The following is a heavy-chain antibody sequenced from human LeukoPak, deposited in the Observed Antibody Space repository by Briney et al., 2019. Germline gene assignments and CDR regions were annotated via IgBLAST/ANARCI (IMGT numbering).Heavy chain of an antibody. Sequence: GGSLRLSCAASGFTFSNSWMNWVRQAPGKGLEWVANINHDGGDKNYVDSVKGRFTISRDNAKSSLYLQMNSLRVEDTAVYYCAITGGPTVTAFDLWGQGILVTVSS. V-gene: IGHV3-7*02. CDR1: GFTFSNSW. J-gene: IGHJ4*02. CDR3: AITGGPTVTAFDL. D-gene: IGHD4-17*01. CDR2: INHDGGDK.